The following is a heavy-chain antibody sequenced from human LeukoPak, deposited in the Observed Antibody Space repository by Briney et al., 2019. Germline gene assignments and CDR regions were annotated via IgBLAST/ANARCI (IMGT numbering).Heavy chain of an antibody. CDR2: IYYGGST. CDR1: GGSINSSSYY. CDR3: ASLPTVYSRGYLAL. D-gene: IGHD3-22*01. Sequence: SETLSLTCAVSGGSINSSSYYWGWIRQPPGKGLEWIGSIYYGGSTYYNPSLKSRVTISVGMSKNQFSLKLSSVTAADTAVYYCASLPTVYSRGYLALWGQGTLVTVSS. J-gene: IGHJ4*02. V-gene: IGHV4-39*07.